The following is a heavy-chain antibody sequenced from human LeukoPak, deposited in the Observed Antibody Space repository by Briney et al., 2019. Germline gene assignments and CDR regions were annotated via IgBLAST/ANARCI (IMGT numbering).Heavy chain of an antibody. CDR2: INHSGST. D-gene: IGHD3-10*01. V-gene: IGHV4-34*01. J-gene: IGHJ4*02. CDR3: ARGSRPRITRGGGFDY. CDR1: SGSFSGYY. Sequence: SETLSLTCAVYSGSFSGYYWSWTRQPPGKGLEWIGEINHSGSTNYNPSLKSRVTISVDTSKNPFSLKLSSVTAADTAVYYCARGSRPRITRGGGFDYWGQGTLVTVSS.